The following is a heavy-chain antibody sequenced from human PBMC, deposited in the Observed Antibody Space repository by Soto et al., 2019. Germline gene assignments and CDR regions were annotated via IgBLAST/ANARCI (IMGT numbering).Heavy chain of an antibody. D-gene: IGHD3-22*01. CDR1: GGTFSSYA. CDR3: AGGSGYTNFQH. J-gene: IGHJ1*01. Sequence: ASVKVSCKASGGTFSSYAISWVRQAPGQGLEWMGGIIPIFGTANYAQKFQGRVTITADKSTSTAYMELSSLRSEDTAVYYCAGGSGYTNFQHWGQGTLVTVSS. V-gene: IGHV1-69*06. CDR2: IIPIFGTA.